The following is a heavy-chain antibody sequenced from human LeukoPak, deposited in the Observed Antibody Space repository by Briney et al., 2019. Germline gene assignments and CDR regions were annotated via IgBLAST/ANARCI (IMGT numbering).Heavy chain of an antibody. J-gene: IGHJ3*02. CDR1: DGSIINNNHY. CDR2: ISYSGGT. CDR3: AREVEYYDSSGYRPHAFDI. V-gene: IGHV4-39*02. Sequence: PSETLSLTCTVSDGSIINNNHYWGWTRQPPGKGLEWIGSISYSGGTAYNPSLRSRVTISVDTSKNQFSLKVDSVTAADTAVYYCAREVEYYDSSGYRPHAFDIWGQGTLVTVSS. D-gene: IGHD3-22*01.